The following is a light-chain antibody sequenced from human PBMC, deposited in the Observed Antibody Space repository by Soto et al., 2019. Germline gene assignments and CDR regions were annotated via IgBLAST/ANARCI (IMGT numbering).Light chain of an antibody. CDR2: EVI. J-gene: IGLJ1*01. Sequence: ALTQPASVSGSPGQSITISCTGTSSDVGTYNLVSWYQQHSGKAPKLMIYEVIKRASGVSDRFSGSKSGNTASLTISGLQAEDEADYYCCSYAGGSTFGFGTGTKVTVL. CDR1: SSDVGTYNL. CDR3: CSYAGGSTFG. V-gene: IGLV2-23*02.